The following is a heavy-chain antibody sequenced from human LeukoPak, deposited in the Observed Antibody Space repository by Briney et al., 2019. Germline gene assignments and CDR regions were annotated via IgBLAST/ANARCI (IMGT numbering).Heavy chain of an antibody. CDR3: ARDSYGATLDAFDI. J-gene: IGHJ3*02. Sequence: GASVKVSCKASGYTFTGYGISWVRQAPGQGLEWMGWISAYNGNTNYAQKLQGRVTMTTDTSTSTAYMELRSLRSDDTAVYYCARDSYGATLDAFDIWGQGTMVTVSS. CDR1: GYTFTGYG. D-gene: IGHD3-10*01. V-gene: IGHV1-18*01. CDR2: ISAYNGNT.